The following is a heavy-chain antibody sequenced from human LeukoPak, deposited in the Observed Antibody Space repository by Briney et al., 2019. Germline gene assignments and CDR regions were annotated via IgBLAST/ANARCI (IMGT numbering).Heavy chain of an antibody. CDR3: ATSSPRNYFDH. J-gene: IGHJ4*02. V-gene: IGHV3-33*08. CDR2: IWCDGSQR. CDR1: GFIFSTYG. D-gene: IGHD1-14*01. Sequence: PGGSLRLSCAASGFIFSTYGLHWVRQSPGRGLEWVAVIWCDGSQRYYADSVKGRFTISRDDSQNTIYLQMDSLRAEDTAVYYCATSSPRNYFDHWGQGTLVTVSS.